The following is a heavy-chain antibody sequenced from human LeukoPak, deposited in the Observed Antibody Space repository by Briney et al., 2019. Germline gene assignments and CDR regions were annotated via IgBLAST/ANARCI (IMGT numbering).Heavy chain of an antibody. V-gene: IGHV3-30*12. Sequence: GRSLRLSCAASGFTFRNYGMHWVRQAPGKGLEWVAVISYDGSNKYYADSVKGRFTISRDNAKNSLYLQMNSLRAEDTAVYYCARCLGSGGSCYSDFRWGQGTLVTVSS. CDR3: ARCLGSGGSCYSDFR. J-gene: IGHJ4*02. D-gene: IGHD2-15*01. CDR2: ISYDGSNK. CDR1: GFTFRNYG.